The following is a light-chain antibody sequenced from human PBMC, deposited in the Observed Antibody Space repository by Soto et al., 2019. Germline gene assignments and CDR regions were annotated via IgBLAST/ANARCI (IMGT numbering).Light chain of an antibody. V-gene: IGKV1-27*01. CDR2: AAS. Sequence: DIQMTQSQSSLSASVGDRVTITCRASQGISNDLAWYQQKPGKVPKLLSYAASTLQLGVPSRFSGSGSGTDFTLTISSLQPEDFATYYCQKYNSAPRGTFGQGTKVEIK. CDR1: QGISND. CDR3: QKYNSAPRGT. J-gene: IGKJ1*01.